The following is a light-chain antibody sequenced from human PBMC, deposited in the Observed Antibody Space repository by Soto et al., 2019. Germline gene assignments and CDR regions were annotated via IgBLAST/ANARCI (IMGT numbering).Light chain of an antibody. CDR1: NIGSKR. CDR2: DDS. Sequence: SYELTQPPSESVAPGQTASISCGGNNIGSKRVHWNQQKPGQAPVLVLFDDSDRPSGIPERFSGFNSGKTATLTISRVEAGDQAEYYCQVWDSSSDHYVFGSRTKVTVL. J-gene: IGLJ1*01. V-gene: IGLV3-21*02. CDR3: QVWDSSSDHYV.